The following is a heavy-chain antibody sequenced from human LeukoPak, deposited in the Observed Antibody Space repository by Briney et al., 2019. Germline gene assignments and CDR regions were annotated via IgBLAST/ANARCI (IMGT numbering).Heavy chain of an antibody. CDR3: ARDAGYCSGGSCYSRLDP. D-gene: IGHD2-15*01. CDR2: IIPIFGTA. CDR1: GGTFSSYA. V-gene: IGHV1-69*13. Sequence: SVTVSCTASGGTFSSYAISWVRQAPGQGLEWMGGIIPIFGTANYAQKFQGRVTITADESTSTAYMELSSLRSEDTAVYYCARDAGYCSGGSCYSRLDPWGQGTLVTVSS. J-gene: IGHJ5*02.